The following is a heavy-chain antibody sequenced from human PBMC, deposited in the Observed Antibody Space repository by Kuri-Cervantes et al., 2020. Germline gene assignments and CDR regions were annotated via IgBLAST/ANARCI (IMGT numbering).Heavy chain of an antibody. V-gene: IGHV3-7*03. D-gene: IGHD3-22*01. CDR1: GFTFNQYY. Sequence: GGSLRLSCAASGFTFNQYYMSWVRQAPGKGLEWVAMIKGDGSDKYYVDSVRGRFTISRDNAKNSLFLQMNSLRAEDTAVYYCARAGHYYDSSGEYYFDYWCQGTLVTVSS. J-gene: IGHJ4*02. CDR2: IKGDGSDK. CDR3: ARAGHYYDSSGEYYFDY.